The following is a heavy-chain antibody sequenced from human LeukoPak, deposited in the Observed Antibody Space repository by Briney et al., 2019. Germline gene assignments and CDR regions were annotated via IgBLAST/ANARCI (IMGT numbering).Heavy chain of an antibody. J-gene: IGHJ6*02. D-gene: IGHD3-3*01. CDR1: GYTFTSYD. V-gene: IGHV1-8*01. CDR2: MNPNSGNT. Sequence: ASVTVSCKASGYTFTSYDINWVRQATGQGLEWMGWMNPNSGNTGYAQKFQGRVTMTRNTSISTAYMELSSLRSEDTAVYYCARSGSGPDFWSGYSYYGMDVWGQGTTVTVSS. CDR3: ARSGSGPDFWSGYSYYGMDV.